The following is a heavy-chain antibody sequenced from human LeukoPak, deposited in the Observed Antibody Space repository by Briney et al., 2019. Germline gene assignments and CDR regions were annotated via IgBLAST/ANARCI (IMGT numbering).Heavy chain of an antibody. CDR2: ISSTSSYI. CDR3: ARASSGWAVALYYFDY. J-gene: IGHJ4*02. CDR1: GFTFSSYS. Sequence: GGSLRLSCAASGFTFSSYSMNWVRQAPGKGLEWVSSISSTSSYIYYPDSVKGRFTISRDNSKNSLYLQMNSLRAEDTAVYYCARASSGWAVALYYFDYWGQGTLVTVSS. D-gene: IGHD6-19*01. V-gene: IGHV3-21*01.